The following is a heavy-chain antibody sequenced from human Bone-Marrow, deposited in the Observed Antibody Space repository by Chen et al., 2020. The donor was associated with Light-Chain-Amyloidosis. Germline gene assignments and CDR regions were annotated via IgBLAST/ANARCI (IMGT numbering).Heavy chain of an antibody. Sequence: EVNLLESGGGLVKPGGSLRLSCAASGFTFSGAWMSWVRQAPGKGLEWLGRIKSDADGGTTDYAAPVQGRFSISRDDSKKTLYLQMSSLKIEDTAMYYCTTDGRTDYWGQGTLVTVSS. J-gene: IGHJ4*02. CDR1: GFTFSGAW. CDR3: TTDGRTDY. V-gene: IGHV3-15*01. CDR2: IKSDADGGTT.